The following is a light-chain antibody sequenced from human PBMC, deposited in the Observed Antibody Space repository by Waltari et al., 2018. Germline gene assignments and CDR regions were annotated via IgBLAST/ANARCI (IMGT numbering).Light chain of an antibody. CDR1: QSVSISS. CDR2: GAP. V-gene: IGKV3-20*01. CDR3: QQYDGSVLT. J-gene: IGKJ4*01. Sequence: IVLTQSPDTLSLSPGERATLSCRASQSVSISSLACYQQKPGQAPRLLIYGAPSRATGFPDRFSGSGSGTDFTLTISRLEPEDCAVYYCQQYDGSVLTFGGGTKVEIK.